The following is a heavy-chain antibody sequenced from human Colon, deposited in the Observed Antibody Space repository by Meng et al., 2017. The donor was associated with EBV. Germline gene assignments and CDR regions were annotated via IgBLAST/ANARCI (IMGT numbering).Heavy chain of an antibody. D-gene: IGHD5-18*01. CDR1: PRPISIFSF. Sequence: VPLREATPGLLTHSDPLSLTYSVSPRPISIFSFFPWGPPSPGKLLNWTETIYHSGSTNYNPSLKSRVTISVDKSKNQFSLKLTSVTAADTAVYYCARGGYYSFDYWGQRTLVTVSS. V-gene: IGHV4-4*02. CDR2: IYHSGST. J-gene: IGHJ4*02. CDR3: ARGGYYSFDY.